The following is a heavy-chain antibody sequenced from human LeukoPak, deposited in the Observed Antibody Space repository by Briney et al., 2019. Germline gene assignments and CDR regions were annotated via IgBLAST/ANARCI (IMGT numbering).Heavy chain of an antibody. Sequence: SQTLSLTYTVSGDSISSDGYYWSWIRQPPGKGLEWIGEINHSGSTNYNPSLKSRVTISVDTSKNQFSLKLSSVTAADTAVYYCARGEAGTMVRGVVDYWGQGTLVTVSS. V-gene: IGHV4-34*01. J-gene: IGHJ4*02. CDR1: GDSISSDGYY. CDR2: INHSGST. D-gene: IGHD3-10*01. CDR3: ARGEAGTMVRGVVDY.